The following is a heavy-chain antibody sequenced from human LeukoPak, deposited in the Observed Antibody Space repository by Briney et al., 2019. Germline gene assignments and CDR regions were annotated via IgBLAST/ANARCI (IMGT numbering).Heavy chain of an antibody. CDR2: IYSGGST. V-gene: IGHV3-66*01. CDR3: ARWGDHCSGGSCYFLFDC. Sequence: PGGSLRLSCAASGFTVSSNYMSWVRQAPGKGLEWVSVIYSGGSTYYADSVKGRFAISRDNSKNTLYLQMNSLRAEDTAVYYCARWGDHCSGGSCYFLFDCWGQGTLVTVSS. D-gene: IGHD2-15*01. J-gene: IGHJ4*02. CDR1: GFTVSSNY.